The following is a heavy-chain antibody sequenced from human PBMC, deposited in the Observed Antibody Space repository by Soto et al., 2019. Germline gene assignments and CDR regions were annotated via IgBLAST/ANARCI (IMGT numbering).Heavy chain of an antibody. Sequence: QVQLQESGPGLVKPSQTLSLTCTVSGGSISSGGYYWSWIRQHPGKGLEWIGYIYYSGSTYYNPSLKSRVTISVDTSKNQFALKLSSVTAADTAVYYCARRGMATIYWYFDLWGRGTLVTVSS. CDR1: GGSISSGGYY. V-gene: IGHV4-31*03. J-gene: IGHJ2*01. CDR2: IYYSGST. D-gene: IGHD5-12*01. CDR3: ARRGMATIYWYFDL.